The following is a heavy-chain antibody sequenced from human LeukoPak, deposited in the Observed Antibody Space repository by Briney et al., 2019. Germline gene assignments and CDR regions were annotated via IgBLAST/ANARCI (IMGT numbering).Heavy chain of an antibody. J-gene: IGHJ4*02. CDR1: GDSSSSYY. Sequence: SETLSLTCTVSGDSSSSYYWSWIRQPPGKGLEWIGYIYHSGSTNYNPSLKSRVTMSVDTSKNQFSLKLSSVTAADTAVYYCARDLGGSYYGRLLDYWGQGTLVTVSS. V-gene: IGHV4-59*12. CDR3: ARDLGGSYYGRLLDY. D-gene: IGHD1-26*01. CDR2: IYHSGST.